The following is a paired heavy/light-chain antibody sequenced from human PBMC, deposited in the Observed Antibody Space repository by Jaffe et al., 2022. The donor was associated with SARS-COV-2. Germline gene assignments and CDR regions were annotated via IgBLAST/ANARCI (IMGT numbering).Light chain of an antibody. CDR2: SNN. CDR1: SSNIGSNT. Sequence: QSVLTQPPSASGTPGQRVTISCSGSSSNIGSNTVNWYQQLPGTAPKLLMYSNNQRPSGVPDRFSGSKSGTSASLAISGLQSEDEADYYCAGWDDSLNGPVFGGGTKLTVL. V-gene: IGLV1-44*01. CDR3: AGWDDSLNGPV. J-gene: IGLJ3*02.
Heavy chain of an antibody. V-gene: IGHV2-26*01. CDR2: IFSNDEK. D-gene: IGHD3-22*01. J-gene: IGHJ4*02. CDR1: GFSLSDARMG. CDR3: ARIKYYYDSSGYWWYFDY. Sequence: QVTLKESGPVLVKPTETLTLTCTVSGFSLSDARMGVTWIRQPPGKALEWLAHIFSNDEKSYSTSLKSRLTISKDTSKSQVVLTMTNMDPVDTATYYCARIKYYYDSSGYWWYFDYWGQGTPVTVSS.